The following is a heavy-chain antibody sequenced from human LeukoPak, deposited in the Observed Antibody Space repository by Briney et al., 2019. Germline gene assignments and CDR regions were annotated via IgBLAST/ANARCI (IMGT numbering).Heavy chain of an antibody. V-gene: IGHV3-66*01. CDR3: ARVDGYYGSGSWFAP. D-gene: IGHD3-10*01. Sequence: GGSLRLSCVASGFTVSTNYMSWVRQAPGKGLEWVSVIQTGGNIFHADSVKGRFTISRDNSKNTVYLQMNSLRAEDTAVYYCARVDGYYGSGSWFAPWSQGTLVTVSS. J-gene: IGHJ5*02. CDR2: IQTGGNI. CDR1: GFTVSTNY.